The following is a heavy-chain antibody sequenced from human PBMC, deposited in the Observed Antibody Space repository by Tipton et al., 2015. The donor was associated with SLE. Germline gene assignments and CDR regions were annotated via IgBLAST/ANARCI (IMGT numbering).Heavy chain of an antibody. V-gene: IGHV1-3*04. CDR2: IITGNGNT. Sequence: QSGPEVKKPGASVKVSCKSSGHTFSNYAIHWVRQAPGQSLEWMGRIITGNGNTEYSQKFQGRLTITRDTSASTAYMDLSSLRSEDTAVYYCASLSGPFDNWGQGTLVTVSS. CDR3: ASLSGPFDN. D-gene: IGHD3-10*01. J-gene: IGHJ4*02. CDR1: GHTFSNYA.